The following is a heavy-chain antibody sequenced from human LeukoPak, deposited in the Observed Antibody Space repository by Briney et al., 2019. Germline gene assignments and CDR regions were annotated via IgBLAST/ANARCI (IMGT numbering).Heavy chain of an antibody. J-gene: IGHJ3*02. D-gene: IGHD1-26*01. CDR3: ARHGGSYYGPRAFDI. V-gene: IGHV4-39*01. CDR1: GGSFSGYY. Sequence: SETLSLTCAVYGGSFSGYYWGWIRQPPGKGLEWIGSIYYSGSTYYNPSLKSRVTISVDTSKNQFSLKLSSVTAADTAVYYCARHGGSYYGPRAFDIWGQGTMVTVSS. CDR2: IYYSGST.